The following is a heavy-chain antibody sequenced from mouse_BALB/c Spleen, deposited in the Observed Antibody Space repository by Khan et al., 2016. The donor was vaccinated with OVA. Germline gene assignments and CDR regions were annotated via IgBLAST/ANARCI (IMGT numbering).Heavy chain of an antibody. CDR2: INPSSGHT. V-gene: IGHV1-7*01. Sequence: VQLQESGAELAKPGASVKMSCTASGYTFRNNWIHWVKQRPGQGLEWIGYINPSSGHTYYNPTFNDKATLTTDTSSSTAYMQLSSLTSEDSAVYYCARDRFAYWGQGTPLTVSS. J-gene: IGHJ2*01. CDR3: ARDRFAY. CDR1: GYTFRNNW.